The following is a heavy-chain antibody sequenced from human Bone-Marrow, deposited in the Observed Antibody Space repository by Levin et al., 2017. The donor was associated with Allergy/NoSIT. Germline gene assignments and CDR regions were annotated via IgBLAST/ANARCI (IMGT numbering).Heavy chain of an antibody. CDR3: ARDPLRYSSSSNYYYYYYGMDV. D-gene: IGHD6-13*01. CDR1: GGSISSYY. V-gene: IGHV4-4*07. CDR2: IYTSGST. Sequence: SQTLSLTCTVSGGSISSYYWSWIRQPAGKGLEWIGRIYTSGSTNYNPSLTSRVTMSVDTSKNQFSLKLSSVTAADTAVYYCARDPLRYSSSSNYYYYYYGMDVWGQGTTVTVSS. J-gene: IGHJ6*02.